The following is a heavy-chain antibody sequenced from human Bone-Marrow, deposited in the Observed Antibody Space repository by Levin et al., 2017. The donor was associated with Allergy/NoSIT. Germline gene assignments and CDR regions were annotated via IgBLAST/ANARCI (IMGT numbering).Heavy chain of an antibody. J-gene: IGHJ3*01. D-gene: IGHD2-8*01. CDR2: IHRDETKT. CDR3: ARSTFCFNGGCFTGGGGVFDV. Sequence: PGGSLRLSCIASGFPFSTYSMHWVRQGPGKGLEWVSNIHRDETKTNYADSVKGRFTISRDNAKNTLYLQMNSLRDEDTAIYYCARSTFCFNGGCFTGGGGVFDVWGQGTVVTVSS. V-gene: IGHV3-74*01. CDR1: GFPFSTYS.